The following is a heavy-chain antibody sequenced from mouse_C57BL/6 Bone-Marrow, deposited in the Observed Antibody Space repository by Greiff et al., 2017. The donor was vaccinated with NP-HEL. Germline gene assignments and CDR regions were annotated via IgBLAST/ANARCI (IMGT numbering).Heavy chain of an antibody. CDR3: ARDPLYYYGSSYARDAMDY. Sequence: EESGPGLVKPSQSLSLTCSVTGYSITSGYYWNWIRQFPGNKLEWMGYISYDGSNNYNPSLKNRISITRDTSKNQFFLKLNSVTTEDTATYYCARDPLYYYGSSYARDAMDYWGQGTSVTVSS. CDR2: ISYDGSN. V-gene: IGHV3-6*01. J-gene: IGHJ4*01. CDR1: GYSITSGYY. D-gene: IGHD1-1*01.